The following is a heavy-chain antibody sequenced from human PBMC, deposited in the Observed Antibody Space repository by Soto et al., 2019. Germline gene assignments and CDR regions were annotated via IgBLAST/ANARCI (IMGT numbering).Heavy chain of an antibody. CDR2: ISYDGSNK. V-gene: IGHV3-30*18. J-gene: IGHJ6*02. Sequence: GGSLRLSCAASGFTFSSYGMHWVRQAPGKGLEWVAVISYDGSNKYYADSVKGRFTISRDNSKNTLYLQMNSLRAEDTAVYYCAKDLFGAPRHYYGMDVWGQGTTVTVSS. D-gene: IGHD3-16*01. CDR1: GFTFSSYG. CDR3: AKDLFGAPRHYYGMDV.